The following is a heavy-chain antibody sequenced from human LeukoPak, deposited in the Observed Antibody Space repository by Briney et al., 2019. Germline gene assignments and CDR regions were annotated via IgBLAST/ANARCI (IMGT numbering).Heavy chain of an antibody. D-gene: IGHD2-2*02. J-gene: IGHJ4*02. Sequence: GESLKISCKGSGYSFTSYWIGWVRQMPGKGLEWMGIIYPGDSDTRYSPSFQGQVTISADKSISTAYLQWSSLKASDTAMYYCARQISGRPIPYYFDYWGQGTLVTVSS. V-gene: IGHV5-51*01. CDR1: GYSFTSYW. CDR2: IYPGDSDT. CDR3: ARQISGRPIPYYFDY.